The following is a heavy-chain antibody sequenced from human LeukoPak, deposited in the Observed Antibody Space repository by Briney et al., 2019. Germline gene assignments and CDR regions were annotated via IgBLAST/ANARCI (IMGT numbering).Heavy chain of an antibody. D-gene: IGHD1-26*01. CDR3: ARDRGSYSATYYFDY. Sequence: GSLRLSCAASGFTFSSYAMHWVRQAPGKGLEWVAVISYDGSNKYYADSVKGRFTISRDNSKNTLYLQMNSLRAEDTAVYYCARDRGSYSATYYFDYWGQGTLVTVSS. CDR2: ISYDGSNK. V-gene: IGHV3-30-3*01. CDR1: GFTFSSYA. J-gene: IGHJ4*02.